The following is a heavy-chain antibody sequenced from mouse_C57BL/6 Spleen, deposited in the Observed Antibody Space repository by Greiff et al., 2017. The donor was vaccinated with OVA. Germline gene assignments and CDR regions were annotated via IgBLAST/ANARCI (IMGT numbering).Heavy chain of an antibody. J-gene: IGHJ4*01. V-gene: IGHV1-18*01. CDR3: ARGIQTAQATYAMDY. Sequence: VQLQQSGPELVKPGASVKIPCKASGYTFTDYNMDWVKQSHGKSLEWIGDINPNNGGTIYNQKFKGKATLTVDKSSSTAYMELRSLTSEDTAVYYCARGIQTAQATYAMDYWGQGTSVTVSS. D-gene: IGHD3-2*02. CDR2: INPNNGGT. CDR1: GYTFTDYN.